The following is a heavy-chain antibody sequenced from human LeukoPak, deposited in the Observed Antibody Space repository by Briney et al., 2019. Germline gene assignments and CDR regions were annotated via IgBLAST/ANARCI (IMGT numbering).Heavy chain of an antibody. V-gene: IGHV3-21*01. CDR1: GFTFSNSA. D-gene: IGHD3-9*01. CDR2: IDYDSSHI. Sequence: PGGCLRLSCAASGFTFSNSAMNWVRQVPGKGLEWVSSIDYDSSHIYYAASVRGRFTISRDNARNSVYLQMNSLRVEDTAVYYCARDPLRYLRVGHYDYWGQGTLVAVSS. J-gene: IGHJ4*02. CDR3: ARDPLRYLRVGHYDY.